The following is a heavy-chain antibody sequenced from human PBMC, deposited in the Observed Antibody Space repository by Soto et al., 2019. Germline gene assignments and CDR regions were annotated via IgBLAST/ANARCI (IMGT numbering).Heavy chain of an antibody. CDR1: GFFFGNFG. CDR2: IQSDGSKE. V-gene: IGHV3-33*01. CDR3: ARDDCTGPSCCVY. Sequence: QVHLVESGGGVVQPGGSLRLSCAASGFFFGNFGIHWVRRAPGKGLEWVAVIQSDGSKEYYADSVKGRFTISRDTSKNTLDLQMDSLRAEDTGVYFCARDDCTGPSCCVYWGQGTPVTVSS. D-gene: IGHD2-8*02. J-gene: IGHJ4*02.